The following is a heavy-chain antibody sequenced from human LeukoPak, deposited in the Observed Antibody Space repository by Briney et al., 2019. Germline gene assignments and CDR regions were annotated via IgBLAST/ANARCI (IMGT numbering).Heavy chain of an antibody. CDR2: INPNSGGT. V-gene: IGHV1-2*06. J-gene: IGHJ4*02. D-gene: IGHD2-15*01. CDR3: ARAPLYCSGGSCYDY. Sequence: ASVKVSCKASGYTFTGYYMHWVRQAPGQGLEWMGRINPNSGGTNYAQKFQGRVTMTRETSISTAYMELSRLRSDDTAVYYCARAPLYCSGGSCYDYWGQGTLVTASS. CDR1: GYTFTGYY.